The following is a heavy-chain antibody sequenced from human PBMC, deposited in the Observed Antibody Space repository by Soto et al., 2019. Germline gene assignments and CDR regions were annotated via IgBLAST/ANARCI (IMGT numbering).Heavy chain of an antibody. Sequence: SVKGSCKASGGAFSTLAIIWVRQAPGHGLEWMGGIIPISGTTYYTQKFQGRVTITADEPTSTAFMELSSLKSDDTAVFYCARGYCSGGNCYSGMDVWGQGTMVTVSS. CDR3: ARGYCSGGNCYSGMDV. D-gene: IGHD2-15*01. V-gene: IGHV1-69*13. CDR1: GGAFSTLA. CDR2: IIPISGTT. J-gene: IGHJ6*02.